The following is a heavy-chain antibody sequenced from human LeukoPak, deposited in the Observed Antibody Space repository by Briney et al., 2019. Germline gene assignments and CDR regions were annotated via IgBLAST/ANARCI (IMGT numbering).Heavy chain of an antibody. CDR1: GYTFTGYY. D-gene: IGHD2-2*01. CDR3: ARSTRYCSSTSCHSFFDY. Sequence: ASAKVSCKASGYTFTGYYMHWVRQAPGQGLEWMGWINPNSGGTNYAQKFQGRVTMTRDTSISTAYMELSRLRSDNTAVYYCARSTRYCSSTSCHSFFDYWGQGTLVTVSS. CDR2: INPNSGGT. V-gene: IGHV1-2*02. J-gene: IGHJ4*02.